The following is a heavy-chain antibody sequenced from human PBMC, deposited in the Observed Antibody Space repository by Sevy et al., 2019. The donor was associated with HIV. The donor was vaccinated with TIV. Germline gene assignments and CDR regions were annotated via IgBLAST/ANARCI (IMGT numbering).Heavy chain of an antibody. Sequence: ASVKVSCKVSGYTLTKLSMHWVRQAPGKGLEWMGRFDPEDGEAIFGQKFQGRVTMTEDTSTEAAYMELISLRSEDTAVYYCAAAREYYEDSSGYLDYWGQGTLVTVSS. J-gene: IGHJ4*02. CDR1: GYTLTKLS. CDR3: AAAREYYEDSSGYLDY. V-gene: IGHV1-24*01. D-gene: IGHD3-22*01. CDR2: FDPEDGEA.